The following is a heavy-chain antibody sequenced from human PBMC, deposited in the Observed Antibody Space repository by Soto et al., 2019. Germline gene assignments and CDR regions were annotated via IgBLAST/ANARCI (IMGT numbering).Heavy chain of an antibody. D-gene: IGHD3-22*01. CDR2: IYPGDSDT. V-gene: IGHV5-51*01. Sequence: HGESLRISCKGSGYSFTSYWIGWVRQMPGKGLEWMGIIYPGDSDTRYSPSFQGQVTISADKSISTAYLQWSSLKASDTAMYYCARQSGYYDSSGHTGGYGMDVWGQGTTVTGSS. CDR1: GYSFTSYW. CDR3: ARQSGYYDSSGHTGGYGMDV. J-gene: IGHJ6*02.